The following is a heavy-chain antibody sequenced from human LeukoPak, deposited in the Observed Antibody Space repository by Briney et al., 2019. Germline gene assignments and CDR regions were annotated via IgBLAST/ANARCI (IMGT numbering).Heavy chain of an antibody. CDR2: VYYGGST. CDR1: GVSISSFY. CDR3: ARQGYSSTSDAFDV. V-gene: IGHV4-59*08. J-gene: IGHJ3*01. D-gene: IGHD5-18*01. Sequence: SETLSLTCFVSGVSISSFYWSWVQQPPGKGLEWIGYVYYGGSTTYNPSLKSRVTISVDTSRRQFSLNLTSVTAADTAVYYCARQGYSSTSDAFDVWGQGTMVTVS.